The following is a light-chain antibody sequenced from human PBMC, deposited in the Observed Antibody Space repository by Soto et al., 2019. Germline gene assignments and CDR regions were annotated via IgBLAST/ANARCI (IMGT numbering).Light chain of an antibody. J-gene: IGKJ5*01. CDR1: RSMSNN. V-gene: IGKV3-15*01. CDR3: QQYHNWPPLT. Sequence: EIVMTQSPATLSVSPGERATLSCRASRSMSNNLAWYQQKPGQAPRLLIYGASTRYTGIPDRFSGSGSGTEFTLTTSRLQSDDFSSYYCQQYHNWPPLTFGQGTRLETK. CDR2: GAS.